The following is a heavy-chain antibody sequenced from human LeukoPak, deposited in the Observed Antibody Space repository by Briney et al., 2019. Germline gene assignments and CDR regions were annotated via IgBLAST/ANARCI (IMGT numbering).Heavy chain of an antibody. J-gene: IGHJ3*02. Sequence: GGSLRPSSAASVVTSSSYEINWVRHAPGKGLEWGSYISSSVSTISSAEAVKGSFTISRDNAKNSLYLQMNCLRAEDTAVYYCARVRAYCGGDCDWAFDSWGQGTMVTVSS. CDR3: ARVRAYCGGDCDWAFDS. D-gene: IGHD2-21*02. CDR2: ISSSVSTI. CDR1: VVTSSSYE. V-gene: IGHV3-48*03.